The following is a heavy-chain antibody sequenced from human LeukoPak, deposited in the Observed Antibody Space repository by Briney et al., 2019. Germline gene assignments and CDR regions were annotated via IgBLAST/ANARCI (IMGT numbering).Heavy chain of an antibody. CDR1: GGTFSSYA. J-gene: IGHJ5*02. CDR2: IIPIFGTA. CDR3: ARAIVVPAAENWFDP. V-gene: IGHV1-69*05. D-gene: IGHD2-2*01. Sequence: SVKVSCKASGGTFSSYAISWVRQAPGQGLEWMGGIIPIFGTASYAQKFQGRVTITTDESTSTAYMELSSLRSEDTAVYYCARAIVVPAAENWFDPWGQGTLVTVSS.